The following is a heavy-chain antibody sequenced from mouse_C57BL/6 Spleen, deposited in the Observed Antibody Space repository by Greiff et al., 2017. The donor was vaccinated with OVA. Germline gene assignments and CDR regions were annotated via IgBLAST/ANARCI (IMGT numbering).Heavy chain of an antibody. J-gene: IGHJ4*01. CDR1: GYTFTSYN. Sequence: QVQLQQSGAELVRPGASVKMSCKASGYTFTSYNMHWVKQTPRQGLEWIGAIYPGNGDTSYNQKFKGKATLTVDKSSSTAYMQLSSLTSEDSAVYFCASTTVVEDYYAMDYWGQGTSVTVSS. CDR2: IYPGNGDT. D-gene: IGHD1-1*01. CDR3: ASTTVVEDYYAMDY. V-gene: IGHV1-12*01.